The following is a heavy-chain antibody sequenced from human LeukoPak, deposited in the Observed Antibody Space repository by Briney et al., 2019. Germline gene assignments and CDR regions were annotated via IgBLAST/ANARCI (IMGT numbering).Heavy chain of an antibody. V-gene: IGHV4-34*01. CDR3: AGGQKNYYYYYGMDV. Sequence: SETLSLTCAVYGGSFSGYYWSWIRQPPGKGLEWIGEINHSGSTNYNPSLKSRVTISVDTSKNQFSLKLSSVTAADTAVYYCAGGQKNYYYYYGMDVWGQGTTVTVSS. CDR2: INHSGST. CDR1: GGSFSGYY. J-gene: IGHJ6*02.